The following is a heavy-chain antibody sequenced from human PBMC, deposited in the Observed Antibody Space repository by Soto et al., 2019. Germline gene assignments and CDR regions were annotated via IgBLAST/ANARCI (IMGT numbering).Heavy chain of an antibody. J-gene: IGHJ6*02. V-gene: IGHV4-39*01. CDR2: IYSAGTT. CDR3: RSSSRYGTDV. Sequence: QLQLQESGPGLVKPSVTLSLSCTVSGGSITSSSYWGWIRPPPGKGLEWIGSIYSAGTTYYNPSLKGLVTILAATSNNKFSLNLSSVPVADTAVHYCRSSSRYGTDVWGQGTTVYVSS. D-gene: IGHD6-13*01. CDR1: GGSITSSSY.